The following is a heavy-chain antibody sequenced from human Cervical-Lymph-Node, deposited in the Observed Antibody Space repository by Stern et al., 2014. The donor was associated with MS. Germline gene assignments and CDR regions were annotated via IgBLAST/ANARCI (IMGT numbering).Heavy chain of an antibody. CDR3: ARPPPRRSSSDPNFGLDV. CDR1: GYTFSKNW. CDR2: IYPGDSDT. V-gene: IGHV5-51*03. Sequence: LQLVQSGAEVKKPRDSLKISCKGSGYTFSKNWIAWVRQMPGKGLEWMGIIYPGDSDTRYSPSFQGQVTMSADKSINTAYLQWNSLKAPDTAIYYCARPPPRRSSSDPNFGLDVWGQGTTVTVSS. J-gene: IGHJ6*02. D-gene: IGHD6-6*01.